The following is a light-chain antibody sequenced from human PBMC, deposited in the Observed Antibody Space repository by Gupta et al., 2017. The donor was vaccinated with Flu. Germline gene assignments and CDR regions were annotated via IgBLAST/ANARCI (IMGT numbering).Light chain of an antibody. V-gene: IGKV4-1*01. CDR1: QSVIYDSTEKDY. CDR2: WAT. J-gene: IGKJ4*01. CDR3: QRYYDVRFT. Sequence: CLGERATINGKSSQSVIYDSTEKDYLSSYQQKPWKPPKQLMAWATTRESGVPDPFSASGSGTDFTRTIASLQAEDVAVYYCQRYYDVRFTFGGGTKVEIK.